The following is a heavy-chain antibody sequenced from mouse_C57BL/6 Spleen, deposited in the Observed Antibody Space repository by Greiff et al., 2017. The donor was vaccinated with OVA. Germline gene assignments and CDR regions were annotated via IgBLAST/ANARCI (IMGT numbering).Heavy chain of an antibody. Sequence: VQLQQSGAELVKPGASVKLSCTASGFTITDYYMHWVKQRTEQGLEWIGRIDPEHGETKYAPKFQGKATITADTSSTTAYLQLSRLTSEDTAVYYSARGYYGSSYDWYFDVWGKGTTVTVSS. CDR2: IDPEHGET. D-gene: IGHD1-1*01. CDR3: ARGYYGSSYDWYFDV. CDR1: GFTITDYY. J-gene: IGHJ1*03. V-gene: IGHV14-2*01.